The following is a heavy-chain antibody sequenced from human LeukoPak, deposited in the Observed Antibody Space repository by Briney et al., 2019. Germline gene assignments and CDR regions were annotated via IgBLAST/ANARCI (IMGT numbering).Heavy chain of an antibody. V-gene: IGHV3-43D*03. D-gene: IGHD2-2*01. CDR3: AKGGYDLDYYFDY. CDR2: ISWDGGST. Sequence: GGSLRLSCAASGFTFDDYAMHWVRQAPGKGLEWVSLISWDGGSTYYADSVKGRFTISRDNSKNSLYLQMNSLRTEDTAFYYCAKGGYDLDYYFDYWGQGTLVTVSS. CDR1: GFTFDDYA. J-gene: IGHJ4*02.